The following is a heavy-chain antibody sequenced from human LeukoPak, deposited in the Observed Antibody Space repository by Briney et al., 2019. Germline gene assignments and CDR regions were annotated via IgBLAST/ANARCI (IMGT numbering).Heavy chain of an antibody. J-gene: IGHJ4*02. V-gene: IGHV1-2*04. CDR3: AREDIVGAYDY. Sequence: ASVKVSCKASGYTFTGYYMHWVRQASGQGLEWMGWINPNSGGTNYAQKFQGWVTMTRDTSTSTAYMELSRLRSDDTAVYYCAREDIVGAYDYWGQGTLVTVSS. CDR1: GYTFTGYY. D-gene: IGHD1-26*01. CDR2: INPNSGGT.